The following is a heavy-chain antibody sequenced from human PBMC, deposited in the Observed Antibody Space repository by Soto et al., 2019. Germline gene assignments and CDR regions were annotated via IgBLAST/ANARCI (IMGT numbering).Heavy chain of an antibody. D-gene: IGHD3-16*01. V-gene: IGHV3-33*01. CDR2: IWYDGSNK. Sequence: QVQLVESGGGVVQPGRSLRLSCAASGFTFSSYGMHWVRQAPGKGLEWVAVIWYDGSNKYYADSVKGRFPISRDNSKNTLYLQMNSLRAEDTAVYYCARDTSQTDYWGQGTLVTVSS. CDR1: GFTFSSYG. J-gene: IGHJ4*02. CDR3: ARDTSQTDY.